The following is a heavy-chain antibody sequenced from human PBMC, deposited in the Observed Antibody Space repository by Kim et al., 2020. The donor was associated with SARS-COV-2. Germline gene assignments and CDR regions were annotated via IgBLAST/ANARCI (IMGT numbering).Heavy chain of an antibody. J-gene: IGHJ6*02. CDR2: INHSGST. V-gene: IGHV4-34*01. CDR1: GGSFSGYY. CDR3: ARGRAQVWFGEFRHPYYYYGMDV. D-gene: IGHD3-10*01. Sequence: SETLSLTCAVYGGSFSGYYWSWIRQPPGKGLEWIGEINHSGSTNYNPSLKSRVTISVDTSKNQFSLKLSSVTAADTAVYYCARGRAQVWFGEFRHPYYYYGMDVWGQGTTVTVSS.